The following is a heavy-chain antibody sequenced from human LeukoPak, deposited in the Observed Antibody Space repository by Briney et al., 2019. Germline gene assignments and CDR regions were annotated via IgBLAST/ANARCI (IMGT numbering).Heavy chain of an antibody. V-gene: IGHV4-59*08. Sequence: RTSETLSLTCSVSGGYITNYYWTWIRQPPGKGLEWIGYFYYIGSTNYNPSLKSRVTISADTSKNQFSLKLSSVTAADTAVYYCARRPSAYSGLDVWGQGTTITVSS. CDR1: GGYITNYY. J-gene: IGHJ6*02. CDR3: ARRPSAYSGLDV. CDR2: FYYIGST.